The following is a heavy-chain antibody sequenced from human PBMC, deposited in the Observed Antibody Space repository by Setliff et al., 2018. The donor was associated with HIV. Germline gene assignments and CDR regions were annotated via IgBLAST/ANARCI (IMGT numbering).Heavy chain of an antibody. CDR2: IKQGGSEK. D-gene: IGHD6-19*01. CDR3: ASLSSPLDY. J-gene: IGHJ4*02. CDR1: GFPFSTYW. V-gene: IGHV3-7*03. Sequence: SLRLSCVASGFPFSTYWMSWVRQAPGKGLEWVANIKQGGSEKHYADSVKGRLTISRDNAKNSLYLQMDSLRVEDTAVYYCASLSSPLDYWGQGTLVTVSS.